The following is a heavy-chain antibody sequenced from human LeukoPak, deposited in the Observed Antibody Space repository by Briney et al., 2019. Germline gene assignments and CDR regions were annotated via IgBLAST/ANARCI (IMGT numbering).Heavy chain of an antibody. Sequence: SETLSLTCTVSGGSISSYYWSWIRQPAGKGLEWIGRIYTSGSTNYNPSLKSRVTMSVDTSKNQFSLKLRSVTAADTAVYYCARGHYSGSDPLHWFDPWGQGTLVTVTS. D-gene: IGHD1-26*01. V-gene: IGHV4-4*07. CDR1: GGSISSYY. J-gene: IGHJ5*02. CDR2: IYTSGST. CDR3: ARGHYSGSDPLHWFDP.